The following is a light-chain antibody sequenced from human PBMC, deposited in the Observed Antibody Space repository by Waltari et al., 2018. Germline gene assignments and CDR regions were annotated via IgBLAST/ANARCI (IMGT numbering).Light chain of an antibody. CDR1: SSDVGGYNY. CDR2: GVS. V-gene: IGLV2-14*01. J-gene: IGLJ2*01. CDR3: SSYTSSSTNVV. Sequence: QSALTQPASVSGSPGQSITISCTGTSSDVGGYNYVSWYQQHPGKAPKLMIYGVSNRPSGVSNRFSGSKSGNTASLTISGLQAEDEADYYCSSYTSSSTNVVFGGGTKLTVL.